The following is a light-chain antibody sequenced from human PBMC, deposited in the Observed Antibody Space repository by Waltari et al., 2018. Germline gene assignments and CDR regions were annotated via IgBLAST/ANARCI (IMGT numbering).Light chain of an antibody. V-gene: IGLV2-18*02. CDR3: SSYTSSSTFV. Sequence: QSALTQPPSVSGSPGQSVTISCTGTSSDVGSSNRVSWYQQPPGTAPKLMIYEVSNRPSGVPDRFSGSQSGNTASLTISGLQAEDEADYYCSSYTSSSTFVFGGGTKLTVL. CDR2: EVS. CDR1: SSDVGSSNR. J-gene: IGLJ2*01.